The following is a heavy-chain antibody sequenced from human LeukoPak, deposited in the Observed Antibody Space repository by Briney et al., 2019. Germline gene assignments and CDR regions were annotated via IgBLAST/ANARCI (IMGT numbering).Heavy chain of an antibody. D-gene: IGHD6-13*01. CDR3: AKAADSSWFRGLDY. Sequence: PGGSLRLSCAASGFTFSSYAMSWVRQAPGKGLEWVSAISGSGGGTYYADSVKGRSTISRDNSKNTLYLQMRSLRAEDTAVYYCAKAADSSWFRGLDYWGQGTLVTVSS. J-gene: IGHJ4*02. CDR2: ISGSGGGT. CDR1: GFTFSSYA. V-gene: IGHV3-23*01.